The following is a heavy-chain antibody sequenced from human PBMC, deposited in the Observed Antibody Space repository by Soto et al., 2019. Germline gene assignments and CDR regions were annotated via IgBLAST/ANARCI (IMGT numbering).Heavy chain of an antibody. Sequence: QLQLQESGPGLVKPSETLPLTCTVSTGSISSSSYYWGWIRQPPGKGLEWIATISYTGSAYYSSSLKIRVTVSVDPSKIQFSLKLNSVTAADTAMYYCAKYTEHSPAAFDVWGQGTMVAVSS. CDR3: AKYTEHSPAAFDV. V-gene: IGHV4-39*01. D-gene: IGHD6-6*01. J-gene: IGHJ3*01. CDR2: ISYTGSA. CDR1: TGSISSSSYY.